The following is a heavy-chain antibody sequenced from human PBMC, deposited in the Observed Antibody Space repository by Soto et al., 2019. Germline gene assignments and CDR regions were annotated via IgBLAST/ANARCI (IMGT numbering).Heavy chain of an antibody. Sequence: QVQLVESGGGVVQHGRSLRLSCAAFGFTFSSYGMHWVRQAPGKGLEWVAVISYEGSNKFYADSVKGRFTISRDNSKNTLYLQMNSLRAEDTAVCYCAKGELDIVALVDYWGQGTLVTVSS. CDR1: GFTFSSYG. J-gene: IGHJ4*02. D-gene: IGHD5-12*01. CDR3: AKGELDIVALVDY. CDR2: ISYEGSNK. V-gene: IGHV3-30*18.